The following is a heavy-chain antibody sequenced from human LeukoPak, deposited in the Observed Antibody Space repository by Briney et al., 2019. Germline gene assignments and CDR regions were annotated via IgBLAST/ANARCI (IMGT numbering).Heavy chain of an antibody. CDR3: ARAGAMRWLRFYMDV. J-gene: IGHJ6*03. CDR2: INPSGGST. D-gene: IGHD5-24*01. Sequence: ASVKVSCKASGYTFTSYYMHWVRQAPGQGLEWVGIINPSGGSTSYAQKFQGRVTMTRDMSTSTVYMELSSLRSEDTAVYYCARAGAMRWLRFYMDVWGKGTTVTISS. V-gene: IGHV1-46*01. CDR1: GYTFTSYY.